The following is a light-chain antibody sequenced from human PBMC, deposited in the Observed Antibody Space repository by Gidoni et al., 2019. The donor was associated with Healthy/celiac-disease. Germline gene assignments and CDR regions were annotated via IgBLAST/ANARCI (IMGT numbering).Light chain of an antibody. CDR3: QQYGSSPRIT. CDR2: GAS. V-gene: IGKV3-20*01. J-gene: IGKJ5*01. CDR1: QSVSSSY. Sequence: EIVLTQSPGTLSLSPGERATLAFRASQSVSSSYLDWSQQKPGQSTRLLLYGASSMATGIPDMFRGSGSGTDFTLTISSLEPEDFAVYYCQQYGSSPRITFGQGTRLEIK.